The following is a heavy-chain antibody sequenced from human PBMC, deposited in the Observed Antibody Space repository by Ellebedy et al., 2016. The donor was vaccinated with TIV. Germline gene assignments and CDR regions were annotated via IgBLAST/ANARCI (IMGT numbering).Heavy chain of an antibody. CDR2: ISGSGGST. D-gene: IGHD3-22*01. J-gene: IGHJ4*02. CDR3: ARTPYDSSGFHSRSFDY. CDR1: GFTFSSYA. Sequence: GESLKVSXAASGFTFSSYAMSWVRQALGKGLEWVSSISGSGGSTYYADSVKGRFTISRDNSKNTLYLQMNSLRAEDTALYFCARTPYDSSGFHSRSFDYWGQGTLITVSS. V-gene: IGHV3-23*01.